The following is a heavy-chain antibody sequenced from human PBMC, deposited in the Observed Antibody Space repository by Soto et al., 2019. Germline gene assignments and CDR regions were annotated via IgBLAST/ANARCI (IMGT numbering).Heavy chain of an antibody. CDR1: GYTFTGYY. J-gene: IGHJ6*02. CDR2: INPNSGGT. V-gene: IGHV1-2*04. Sequence: ASVKVSCKASGYTFTGYYMDWVRQAPGQGLEWMGWINPNSGGTNYAQKFQGWVTMTRDTSISTAYMELSRLRSDDTAVYYCAREVPEQLGDQYYYYGMDVWGQGTTVTVSS. D-gene: IGHD6-6*01. CDR3: AREVPEQLGDQYYYYGMDV.